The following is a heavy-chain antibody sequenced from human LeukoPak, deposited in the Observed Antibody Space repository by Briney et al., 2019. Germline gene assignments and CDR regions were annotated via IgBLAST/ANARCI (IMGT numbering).Heavy chain of an antibody. CDR1: GFTFSSYA. V-gene: IGHV3-23*01. CDR2: ISGSGGST. D-gene: IGHD1-26*01. J-gene: IGHJ4*02. Sequence: PAGGSLRLSCAASGFTFSSYAMSWVRQAPGKGLEWVSAISGSGGSTYYADSVKGRFTLSRDNSKNTLYLQMNSLRAEDTAVYYCAKGPSGSYYVDRLYYFDYWGQGTLVTVSS. CDR3: AKGPSGSYYVDRLYYFDY.